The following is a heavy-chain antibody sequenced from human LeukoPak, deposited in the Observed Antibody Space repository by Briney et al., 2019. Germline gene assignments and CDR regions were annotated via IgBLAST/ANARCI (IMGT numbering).Heavy chain of an antibody. CDR1: GFTFSSYA. D-gene: IGHD6-13*01. J-gene: IGHJ4*02. Sequence: PGGSLRLSCAASGFTFSSYAMHWVRQAPGKGLEWVAVISYDGSNKYYADSVKGRFTISRDNSKNTLYLQMNSLRAEDTAVYYCARVPVAAAGPYYFDYWGQGTLVTVSS. V-gene: IGHV3-30-3*01. CDR2: ISYDGSNK. CDR3: ARVPVAAAGPYYFDY.